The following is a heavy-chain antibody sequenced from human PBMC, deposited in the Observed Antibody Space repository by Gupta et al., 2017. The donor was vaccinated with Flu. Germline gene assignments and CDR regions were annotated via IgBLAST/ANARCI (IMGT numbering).Heavy chain of an antibody. J-gene: IGHJ4*02. D-gene: IGHD6-6*01. Sequence: QVQLQESGPGLVKPSETLSLTCTVSGGSISSYYWSWIRQPPGKGLEWIGYIYYSGSTNYNPSLKSRVTISVDTSKNQFSLKLSSVTAADTAVYYCARGGVYSSSSRLDYWGQGTLVTVSS. V-gene: IGHV4-59*01. CDR2: IYYSGST. CDR3: ARGGVYSSSSRLDY. CDR1: GGSISSYY.